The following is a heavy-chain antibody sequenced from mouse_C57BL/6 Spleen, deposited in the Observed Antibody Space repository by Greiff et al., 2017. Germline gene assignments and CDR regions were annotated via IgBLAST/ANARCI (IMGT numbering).Heavy chain of an antibody. V-gene: IGHV14-3*01. J-gene: IGHJ1*03. D-gene: IGHD2-4*01. CDR2: IDPANGNT. Sequence: EVQLVESVAELVRPGASVKLSCTASGFNIKNTYMHWVKQRPEQGLEWIGRIDPANGNTKYAPKFQGKATITADTSSNTAYLQLSSLTSEDTAIYYCARESVYYDYDGGFDVWGTGTTVTVSS. CDR3: ARESVYYDYDGGFDV. CDR1: GFNIKNTY.